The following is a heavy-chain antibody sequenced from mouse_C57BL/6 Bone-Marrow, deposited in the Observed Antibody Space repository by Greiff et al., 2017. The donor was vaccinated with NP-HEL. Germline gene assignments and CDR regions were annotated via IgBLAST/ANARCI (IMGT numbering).Heavy chain of an antibody. Sequence: EVKLMESGAELVRPGASVKLSCTASGFNIKDDYMHWVKQRPEQGLEWIGWIDPENGDTEYASKFQGKATITADTSSNTAYLQLSSLTSEDTAVYYCTTLFLPEREVWGTGTTVTVSS. J-gene: IGHJ1*03. D-gene: IGHD2-10*01. CDR3: TTLFLPEREV. V-gene: IGHV14-4*01. CDR2: IDPENGDT. CDR1: GFNIKDDY.